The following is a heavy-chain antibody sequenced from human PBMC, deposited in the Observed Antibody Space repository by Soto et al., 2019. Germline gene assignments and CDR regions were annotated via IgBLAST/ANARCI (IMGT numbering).Heavy chain of an antibody. D-gene: IGHD6-6*01. CDR1: GFTFSSYA. CDR2: ISGSGGST. J-gene: IGHJ4*02. CDR3: AKYGEYSSSSDSDY. Sequence: GGSLRLSCAASGFTFSSYAMSWVRQAPGKGLEWVSAISGSGGSTYYADSVKGRFTISRDNSKNTLYLQMNSLRAEDTAVYYCAKYGEYSSSSDSDYWGQGTLVTVSS. V-gene: IGHV3-23*01.